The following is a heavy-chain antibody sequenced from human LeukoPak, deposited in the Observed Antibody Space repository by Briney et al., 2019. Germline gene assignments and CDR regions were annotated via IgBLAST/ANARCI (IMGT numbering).Heavy chain of an antibody. V-gene: IGHV3-9*01. CDR3: AKGYYYDSSGLFDY. D-gene: IGHD3-22*01. Sequence: GGSLRLSCAASGFTFDDYAMHWVRQAPGKGLEWVSGISWNSGSIGYADSVKGRFTISRDNAKNSLYLQMNSLRAEDTALYYCAKGYYYDSSGLFDYWGQGTLVIVSS. CDR1: GFTFDDYA. J-gene: IGHJ4*02. CDR2: ISWNSGSI.